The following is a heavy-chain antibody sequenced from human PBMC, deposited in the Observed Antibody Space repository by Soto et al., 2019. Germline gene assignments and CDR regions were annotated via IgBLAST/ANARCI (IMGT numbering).Heavy chain of an antibody. D-gene: IGHD2-15*01. Sequence: QISLKESGPTLVKPTQTLTLTCTFSGFSLNTGGVGVGWLRQPAGKALEWLALIYWDGDTRYRPSLQSRLTVTADTSYNQVVLSMSSMGPEDTATYFCAHRHVEVVGGSTTTVDYWGQGALVTVSS. J-gene: IGHJ4*02. CDR2: IYWDGDT. CDR3: AHRHVEVVGGSTTTVDY. V-gene: IGHV2-5*02. CDR1: GFSLNTGGVG.